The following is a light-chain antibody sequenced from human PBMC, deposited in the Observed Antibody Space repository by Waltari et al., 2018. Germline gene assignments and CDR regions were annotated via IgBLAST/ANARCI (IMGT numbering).Light chain of an antibody. CDR3: QQRRNWPIT. CDR1: QSVSRY. J-gene: IGKJ5*01. Sequence: EIVLTQSPATLSLSPGERATLSCRASQSVSRYLAWYQQQPGQAPRLLIYDASNRATGIPARFSGSGSETDFTLTISSLEPEDFAVYHCQQRRNWPITFGQGTRLEIK. CDR2: DAS. V-gene: IGKV3-11*01.